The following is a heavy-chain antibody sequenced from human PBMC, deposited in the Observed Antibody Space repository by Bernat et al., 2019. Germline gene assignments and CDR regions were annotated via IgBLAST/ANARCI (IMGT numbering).Heavy chain of an antibody. CDR1: GGSFSGYY. Sequence: QVQLQQWGAGLLKPSETLSLTCAVYGGSFSGYYWSWIRQPPGKGLEWIGEINHSGSTNYNPSLKSRVTISVDPSKNQCSLKLSSVTAADTAVYYCARARYYDFWSGYLDNWFDPWGQGTLVTVSS. J-gene: IGHJ5*02. CDR3: ARARYYDFWSGYLDNWFDP. V-gene: IGHV4-34*01. CDR2: INHSGST. D-gene: IGHD3-3*01.